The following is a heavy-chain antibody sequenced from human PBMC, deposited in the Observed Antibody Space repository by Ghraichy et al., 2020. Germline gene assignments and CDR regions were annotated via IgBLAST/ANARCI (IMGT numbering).Heavy chain of an antibody. CDR3: ARDFAAGYFDY. D-gene: IGHD6-13*01. V-gene: IGHV3-66*02. CDR1: GFTVSSNY. CDR2: IYSGGST. J-gene: IGHJ4*02. Sequence: GESLNISCAASGFTVSSNYMSWVRQAPGKGLEWVSVIYSGGSTYYADSVKGRFTISRDNSKNTLYLQMNSLRAEDTAVYYCARDFAAGYFDYWGQGTLVTVSS.